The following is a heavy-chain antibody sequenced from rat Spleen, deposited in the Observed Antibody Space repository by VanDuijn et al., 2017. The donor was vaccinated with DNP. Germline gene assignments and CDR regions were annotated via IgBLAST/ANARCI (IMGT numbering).Heavy chain of an antibody. CDR2: INKDSSTI. CDR1: EFNFNDYW. CDR3: ARGPNYGGYADYFDN. Sequence: EVKLVESGGGLVQPGRSLKLSCAASEFNFNDYWMGWVRQAPGKGLEWIGQINKDSSTISYSPSLKDKLTISRDSAQNTLYLQMSKLGSEDTAIYYCARGPNYGGYADYFDNWGQGVMVTVSS. J-gene: IGHJ2*01. V-gene: IGHV4-2*01. D-gene: IGHD1-11*01.